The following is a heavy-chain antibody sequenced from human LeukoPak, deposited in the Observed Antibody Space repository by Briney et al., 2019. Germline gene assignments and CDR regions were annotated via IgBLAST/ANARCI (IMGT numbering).Heavy chain of an antibody. CDR1: GFSVGTNY. J-gene: IGHJ5*01. Sequence: QTGGSLRLSCAASGFSVGTNYMTWVRRAPGKGLEWVSMIYAGGNTYYRDSVKGRFTISRDSSKNTVFLHMSGLRDDDTAVYYCVGGHDLEFEFWGQGTLVIVSS. CDR2: IYAGGNT. V-gene: IGHV3-53*01. D-gene: IGHD4-23*01. CDR3: VGGHDLEFEF.